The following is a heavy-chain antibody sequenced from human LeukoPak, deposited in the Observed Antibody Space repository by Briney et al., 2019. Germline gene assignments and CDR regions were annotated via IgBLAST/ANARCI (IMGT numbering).Heavy chain of an antibody. V-gene: IGHV3-30*18. D-gene: IGHD3-10*01. CDR2: ISTDGSYI. J-gene: IGHJ4*02. CDR1: GFTFSNYG. Sequence: GGSLRLSCAASGFTFSNYGLHWVRQAPGKGLEWVALISTDGSYINYADSVKGRFTISRDNSKNTLYLQMNSLRTEDTAVYYCAKDSSISWFGGDSQWGQGTLVTVSS. CDR3: AKDSSISWFGGDSQ.